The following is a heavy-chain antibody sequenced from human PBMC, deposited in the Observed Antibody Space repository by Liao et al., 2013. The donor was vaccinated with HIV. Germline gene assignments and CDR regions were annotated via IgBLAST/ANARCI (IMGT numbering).Heavy chain of an antibody. V-gene: IGHV4-34*01. D-gene: IGHD1-26*01. CDR1: GGSLSGYY. CDR2: INHGGST. CDR3: AGYSGSYWGLGVDY. Sequence: QVHLQQWGTGLLKPSETLSLTCAVYGGSLSGYYWGWIRQSPGKGLEWIAEINHGGSTNSNPSLKSRLAISVDTSKNQFSLKLSSVTAADTAVYYCAGYSGSYWGLGVDYWGQGTLVTVSS. J-gene: IGHJ4*02.